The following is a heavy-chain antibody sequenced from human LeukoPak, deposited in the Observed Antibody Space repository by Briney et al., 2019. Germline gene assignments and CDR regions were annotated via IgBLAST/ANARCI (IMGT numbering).Heavy chain of an antibody. J-gene: IGHJ4*02. Sequence: ASVKVSCKASGYTFTSNYMHWVRQAPGQGLEWMGIINPSGGSTKYAQKFQGRVTMTRDTSTSTVYMELSSLRSEDTAVYYCAFRGGSSRPDYWGQGTLVTVSS. D-gene: IGHD1-26*01. CDR2: INPSGGST. CDR3: AFRGGSSRPDY. V-gene: IGHV1-46*01. CDR1: GYTFTSNY.